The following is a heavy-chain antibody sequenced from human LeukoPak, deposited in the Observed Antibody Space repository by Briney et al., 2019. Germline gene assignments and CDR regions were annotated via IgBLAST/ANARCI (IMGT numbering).Heavy chain of an antibody. Sequence: PSETLSLTCTVSGGSISRGSYYWSWIRQPAGKGLEWIGRIYTSGSTNYNPSLKSRVTISVDTSKNQFSLKLSSVTAADTAVYYCASGLRYFDLYYWGQGTLVTVSS. J-gene: IGHJ4*02. CDR3: ASGLRYFDLYY. CDR2: IYTSGST. D-gene: IGHD3-9*01. CDR1: GGSISRGSYY. V-gene: IGHV4-61*02.